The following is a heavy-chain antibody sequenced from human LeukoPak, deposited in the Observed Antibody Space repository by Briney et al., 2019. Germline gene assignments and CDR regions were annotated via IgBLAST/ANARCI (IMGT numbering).Heavy chain of an antibody. CDR1: GGSISSYY. D-gene: IGHD3-10*01. CDR3: ASIGRFGESMGDY. Sequence: SETLSLTCTVSGGSISSYYWSRIRQPPGKGLEWIGYIYYSGSTNYNPSLKSRVTISVDTSKNQFSLKLSSVTAADTAVYYCASIGRFGESMGDYWGQGTLVTVSS. V-gene: IGHV4-59*08. J-gene: IGHJ4*02. CDR2: IYYSGST.